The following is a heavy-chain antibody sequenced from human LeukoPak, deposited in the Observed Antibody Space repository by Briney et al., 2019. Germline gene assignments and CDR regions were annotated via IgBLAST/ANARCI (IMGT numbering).Heavy chain of an antibody. CDR3: ARGTVGATVIDY. V-gene: IGHV1-3*03. D-gene: IGHD1-26*01. CDR1: GYTFTSYA. J-gene: IGHJ4*02. Sequence: ASVKVSCKASGYTFTSYAIHWVRQAPGQRLEWMGWINAGNGNTKYSQEFQGRVTITRDTSASTAYMELSSLRSEDMAVYYCARGTVGATVIDYWGQGTLVTVSS. CDR2: INAGNGNT.